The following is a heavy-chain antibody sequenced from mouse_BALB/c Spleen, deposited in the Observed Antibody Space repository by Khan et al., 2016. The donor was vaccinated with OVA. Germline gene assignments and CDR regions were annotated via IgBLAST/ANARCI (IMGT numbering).Heavy chain of an antibody. CDR3: RREAYRYDEGYVDY. CDR2: ISSGGST. V-gene: IGHV5-6-5*01. D-gene: IGHD2-14*01. Sequence: EVQLVESGGGLVKPGGSLKLSCAASGFTFSSYAMSWVRQTPEKRLEWVASISSGGSTYYPDSVKGRFTISRDNARTILYLQMSSLRSEDTAMYYCRREAYRYDEGYVDYWGQGSTVTVSS. J-gene: IGHJ2*01. CDR1: GFTFSSYA.